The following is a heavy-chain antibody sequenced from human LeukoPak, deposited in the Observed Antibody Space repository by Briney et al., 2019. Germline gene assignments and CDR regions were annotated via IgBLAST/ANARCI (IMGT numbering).Heavy chain of an antibody. J-gene: IGHJ4*02. CDR3: ARDARGGYSYGYVPNFDY. CDR1: GYTFTSYY. Sequence: ASVKVSCKASGYTFTSYYMHWVRQAPGLGLEWMGIINPSGGSTSYAQKFQGRVTITTDESTSTAYMELSSLRSEDTAVYYCARDARGGYSYGYVPNFDYWGQGTLVTVSS. D-gene: IGHD5-18*01. CDR2: INPSGGST. V-gene: IGHV1-46*01.